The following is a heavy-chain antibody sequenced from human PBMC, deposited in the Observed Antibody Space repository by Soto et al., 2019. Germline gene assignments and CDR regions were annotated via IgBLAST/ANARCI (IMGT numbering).Heavy chain of an antibody. CDR1: GFTFSSYG. J-gene: IGHJ4*02. CDR3: AKSGRDGYYFDY. V-gene: IGHV3-30*18. Sequence: GGSLRLSCAASGFTFSSYGMHWVRQAPGKGLEWVAVISYDGSNKYYADSVKGRFTISRDNSKNTLYLQMNSLRAEDTAVYYCAKSGRDGYYFDYWGQGTLVTVSS. D-gene: IGHD2-15*01. CDR2: ISYDGSNK.